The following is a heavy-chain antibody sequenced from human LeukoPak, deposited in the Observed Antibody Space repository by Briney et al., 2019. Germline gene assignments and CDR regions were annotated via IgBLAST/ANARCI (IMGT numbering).Heavy chain of an antibody. CDR1: GGSFSGYY. D-gene: IGHD3-9*01. J-gene: IGHJ4*02. Sequence: KPSETLSLTCAVYGGSFSGYYWSWIRQPPGKGLEWIGEINHSGSTNYNPSLKSRVTISVDTSKNQFSLKLSSVTAADTAVYYCARHLLYYDILTGYPPTPLGHFDYWGQGTLVTVSS. CDR3: ARHLLYYDILTGYPPTPLGHFDY. V-gene: IGHV4-34*01. CDR2: INHSGST.